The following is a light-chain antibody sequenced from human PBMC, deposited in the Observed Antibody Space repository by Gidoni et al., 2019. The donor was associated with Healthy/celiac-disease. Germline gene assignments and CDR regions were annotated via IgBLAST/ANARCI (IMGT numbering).Light chain of an antibody. J-gene: IGKJ1*01. CDR2: GAS. CDR3: QQYNNWPQT. CDR1: QRVSSN. V-gene: IGKV3-15*01. Sequence: ELGMTQSPSTLSVSPGERATLPCRASQRVSSNLAWYQQKPGQVPRLLIYGASTRATGIPARFSGSGSGTEFTLTISSLQSEDFAAYYCQQYNNWPQTFGQXTKVEIK.